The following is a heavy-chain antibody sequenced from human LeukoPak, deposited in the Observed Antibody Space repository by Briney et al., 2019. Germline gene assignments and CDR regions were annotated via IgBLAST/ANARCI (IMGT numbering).Heavy chain of an antibody. J-gene: IGHJ4*02. CDR3: ARHRDYGEGIFAY. V-gene: IGHV4-34*01. Sequence: SETLSLTCAVYGGSFSGYYWNWIRQPPGKGLEWIGEINHSGSTNYNPSLKSRVTISVDTSKNQFSLKLSSVTAADTAVYYCARHRDYGEGIFAYWGQGTLVTVSS. D-gene: IGHD4-17*01. CDR2: INHSGST. CDR1: GGSFSGYY.